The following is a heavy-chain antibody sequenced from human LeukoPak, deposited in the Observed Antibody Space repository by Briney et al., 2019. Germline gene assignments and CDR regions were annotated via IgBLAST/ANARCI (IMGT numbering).Heavy chain of an antibody. Sequence: ASVKVSCKASGYTFTGYYMHWVRQAPGQGLKGMGWINLNSGGTNYAQKFQGRVTMTRDTSISTAYMELSRLRSDDTAVYYCATMVHYYDSSGYCHGGYFQHWGQSALVTVSS. J-gene: IGHJ1*01. D-gene: IGHD3-22*01. CDR2: INLNSGGT. V-gene: IGHV1-2*02. CDR3: ATMVHYYDSSGYCHGGYFQH. CDR1: GYTFTGYY.